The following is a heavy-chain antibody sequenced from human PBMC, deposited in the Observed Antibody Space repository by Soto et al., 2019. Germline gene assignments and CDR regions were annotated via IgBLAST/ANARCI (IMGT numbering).Heavy chain of an antibody. V-gene: IGHV3-30-3*01. Sequence: QVQLVESGGGVVQPGRSLRLSCAASGFTFSSYAMHWVRQAPGKGLEWVAVISYDGSNKYYADSVKGRFTISRDNSKNTLYLKMNSLRAEDTAVYYCARGFRTVTTGRNKKREFDYWGQGTLVTVSS. J-gene: IGHJ4*02. CDR3: ARGFRTVTTGRNKKREFDY. CDR2: ISYDGSNK. D-gene: IGHD4-4*01. CDR1: GFTFSSYA.